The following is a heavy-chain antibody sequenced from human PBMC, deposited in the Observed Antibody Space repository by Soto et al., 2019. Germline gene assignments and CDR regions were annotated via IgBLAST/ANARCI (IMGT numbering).Heavy chain of an antibody. CDR2: ISTSGATR. Sequence: GGSLRLSCLASGFTFSTDTMNWVRQAPGKGLEWVAHISTSGATRYYADSVKGRFTISRDNAKTSLYLQMDSLRNVDTAVYYCARFFGSGFDYWGQGTLVTVSS. CDR1: GFTFSTDT. V-gene: IGHV3-48*02. CDR3: ARFFGSGFDY. J-gene: IGHJ4*02. D-gene: IGHD6-19*01.